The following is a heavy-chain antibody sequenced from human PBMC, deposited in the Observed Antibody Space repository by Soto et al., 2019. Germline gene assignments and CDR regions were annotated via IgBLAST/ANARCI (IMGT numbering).Heavy chain of an antibody. CDR1: GYSFTSYW. CDR2: IYPGDSDT. J-gene: IGHJ3*02. CDR3: ARSLAVAGTGEDAFDI. V-gene: IGHV5-51*03. Sequence: EVQLVQSGAEVKKPGESLQISCKGSGYSFTSYWIGWVRQMPGKGLEWMGIIYPGDSDTRYSPSFQGQVTISADKSISTAYLQWSSLKASDTAMYYCARSLAVAGTGEDAFDIWGQGTMVTVSS. D-gene: IGHD6-19*01.